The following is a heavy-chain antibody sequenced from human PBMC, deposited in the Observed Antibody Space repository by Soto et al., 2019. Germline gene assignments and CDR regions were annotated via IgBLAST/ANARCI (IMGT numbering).Heavy chain of an antibody. D-gene: IGHD4-17*01. J-gene: IGHJ6*03. CDR2: INHSGST. V-gene: IGHV4-34*01. Sequence: SETLSLTCAVYGGSFSGYYWSWIRQPPGKGLEWIGEINHSGSTNYNPSLKSRVTISVDTSKNQFSLKLSSVTAADTAVYYCARATRYGDYRSRYYMDVWGKGTTVTVSS. CDR3: ARATRYGDYRSRYYMDV. CDR1: GGSFSGYY.